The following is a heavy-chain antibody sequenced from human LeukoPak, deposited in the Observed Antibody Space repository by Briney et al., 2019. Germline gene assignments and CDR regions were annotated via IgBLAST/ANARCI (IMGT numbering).Heavy chain of an antibody. V-gene: IGHV3-21*01. Sequence: GGSLRLSCAASGFTFSSYTMNWVRQAPGKGLEWVSSISSSSSYIYYADSVKGRFTISRDNAKNSLYLQMNSLRAEDTTVYYCARDGVPAAGPYYFDYWGQGTLVTVSS. CDR1: GFTFSSYT. CDR3: ARDGVPAAGPYYFDY. D-gene: IGHD2-2*01. CDR2: ISSSSSYI. J-gene: IGHJ4*02.